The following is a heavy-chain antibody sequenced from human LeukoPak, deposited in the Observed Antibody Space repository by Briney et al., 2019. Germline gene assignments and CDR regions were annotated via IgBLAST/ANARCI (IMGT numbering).Heavy chain of an antibody. V-gene: IGHV4-31*03. D-gene: IGHD4-11*01. Sequence: TLSLTCTVCGGSISSGGYYWSWIRQHPGKGLEWIGYIYYSGSTYYNPSLKSRVTISVDTSKNQSSLKLSSVTAADTAVYYCARARRTVTTGIDYWGQGTLVTVSS. CDR3: ARARRTVTTGIDY. CDR2: IYYSGST. J-gene: IGHJ4*02. CDR1: GGSISSGGYY.